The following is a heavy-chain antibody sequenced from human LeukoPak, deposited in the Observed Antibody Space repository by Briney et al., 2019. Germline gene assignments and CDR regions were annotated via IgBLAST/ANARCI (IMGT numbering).Heavy chain of an antibody. Sequence: RASETLSLTCTVPGGSISSGGYYWSWIRQHPGKGLEWIGYIYYSGSTYYNPSLKSRVTISVDTSKNQFSLKLSSVTAADTAVYYCARGRPEEDIVATIRGQYYFDYWGQGTLVTVSS. CDR1: GGSISSGGYY. J-gene: IGHJ4*02. CDR3: ARGRPEEDIVATIRGQYYFDY. V-gene: IGHV4-31*03. D-gene: IGHD5-12*01. CDR2: IYYSGST.